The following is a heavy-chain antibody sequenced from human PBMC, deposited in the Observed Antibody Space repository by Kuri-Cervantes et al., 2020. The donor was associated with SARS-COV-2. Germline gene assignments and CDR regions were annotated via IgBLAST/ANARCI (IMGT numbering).Heavy chain of an antibody. D-gene: IGHD6-19*01. CDR2: ISYDGSNK. J-gene: IGHJ4*02. CDR3: ARDPEYSSGWYERGYYFDY. Sequence: GESLKISCAASGFTFSSYAMSWVRQAPGKGLEWVAVISYDGSNKYYADSVKGRFTISRDNSKNTLYLQMNSLRAEDTAVYYCARDPEYSSGWYERGYYFDYWGQGTLVTVSS. V-gene: IGHV3-30-3*01. CDR1: GFTFSSYA.